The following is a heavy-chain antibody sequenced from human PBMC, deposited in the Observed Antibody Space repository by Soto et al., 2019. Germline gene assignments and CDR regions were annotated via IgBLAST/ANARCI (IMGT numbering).Heavy chain of an antibody. D-gene: IGHD3-10*01. V-gene: IGHV3-53*02. CDR2: IYSGGST. Sequence: EVQLVETGGGLIQPGGSLRLSCAASGFTVSSNYMSWVRQAPGKGLEWVSVIYSGGSTYYADSVKGRFTISRDNSKNTLYLQMNSLRAEDTAVYYCARDQGYGSGSYSPYYYGMDVWGQGTTVTVSS. J-gene: IGHJ6*02. CDR3: ARDQGYGSGSYSPYYYGMDV. CDR1: GFTVSSNY.